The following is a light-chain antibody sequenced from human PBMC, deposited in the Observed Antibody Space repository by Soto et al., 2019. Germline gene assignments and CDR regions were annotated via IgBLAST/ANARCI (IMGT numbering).Light chain of an antibody. Sequence: EIVLTQSPATLSLSPGERGTLSCMASQSVSSSYLAWYQQKPGQAPRLLIYGASSRATGIPDRFSGSGSGTDFTLTISRLEPEDFAVYYCQQYGSSPWTVGPGTQVDIK. J-gene: IGKJ1*01. CDR3: QQYGSSPWT. CDR2: GAS. CDR1: QSVSSSY. V-gene: IGKV3-20*01.